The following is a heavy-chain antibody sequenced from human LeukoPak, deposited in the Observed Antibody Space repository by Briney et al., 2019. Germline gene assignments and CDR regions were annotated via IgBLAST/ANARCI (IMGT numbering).Heavy chain of an antibody. J-gene: IGHJ4*02. CDR3: ARDKIVGATYFDY. V-gene: IGHV3-21*01. CDR2: ISTSRNYI. CDR1: GFTFSSYH. Sequence: GGSLRLSCVVSGFTFSSYHMNWVRQAPGKGLEWVSSISTSRNYIYYADSVTGRFTISRDNAKNSLYLQMNSLRAEDTAVYYCARDKIVGATYFDYWGQGTLVTVSS. D-gene: IGHD1-26*01.